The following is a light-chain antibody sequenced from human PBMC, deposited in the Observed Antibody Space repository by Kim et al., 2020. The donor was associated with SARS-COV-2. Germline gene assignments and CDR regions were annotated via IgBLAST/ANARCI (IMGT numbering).Light chain of an antibody. V-gene: IGKV1-39*01. CDR2: AAS. CDR3: QQSYSTPPYT. CDR1: QSISSY. Sequence: DIQMTQSPSSLSASVGDRVTITCRASQSISSYLNWYQQKPGKAPKLLIYAASSLQSGVPSRFSGSGSGTDFTLTISSLQPEDFATYYCQQSYSTPPYTFGKRTKLEI. J-gene: IGKJ2*01.